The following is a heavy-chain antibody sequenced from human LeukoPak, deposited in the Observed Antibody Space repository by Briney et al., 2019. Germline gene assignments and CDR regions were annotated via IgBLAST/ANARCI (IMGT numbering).Heavy chain of an antibody. CDR3: AKGGEMATIEESDY. J-gene: IGHJ4*02. V-gene: IGHV3-30*18. D-gene: IGHD5-24*01. CDR2: ISYDRSIK. Sequence: RRSLRLSCVAAGFTFSTYVMHWVRQAPGRVLEWAKVISYDRSIKHYADSMKGRFTNSRDNSKNTVYLKMHSLSDDDTAVDYCAKGGEMATIEESDYWGQGTLVTVSS. CDR1: GFTFSTYV.